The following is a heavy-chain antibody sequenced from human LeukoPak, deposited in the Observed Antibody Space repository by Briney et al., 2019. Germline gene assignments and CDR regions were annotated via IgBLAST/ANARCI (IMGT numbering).Heavy chain of an antibody. CDR3: AGRQGCSRTSCPPDS. CDR2: IYPGDSDT. V-gene: IGHV5-51*01. J-gene: IGHJ4*02. D-gene: IGHD2-2*01. Sequence: GESLKVSCRGSGYSFTTYWIDWVRQMPGKGLEWMGIIYPGDSDTRYSPSFQGQVTMSADKSINTAYLQWSSLKASDTAMDYCAGRQGCSRTSCPPDSWGQGTLVTVSS. CDR1: GYSFTTYW.